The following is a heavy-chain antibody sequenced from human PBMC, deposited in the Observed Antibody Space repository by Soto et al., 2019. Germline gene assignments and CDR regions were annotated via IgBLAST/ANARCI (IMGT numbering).Heavy chain of an antibody. J-gene: IGHJ5*02. CDR3: SGSPTLMATRSPYLAH. CDR1: GFPFTNSE. D-gene: IGHD5-12*01. V-gene: IGHV3-48*03. CDR2: ISSSTYAI. Sequence: GGSLSLSCAASGFPFTNSEMSWVRQAPGKGLEWLAYISSSTYAIYYADSVRGRFTISRDNAQNSVFLQMNRLTAEDTATYYCSGSPTLMATRSPYLAHWGQGTPVTVSS.